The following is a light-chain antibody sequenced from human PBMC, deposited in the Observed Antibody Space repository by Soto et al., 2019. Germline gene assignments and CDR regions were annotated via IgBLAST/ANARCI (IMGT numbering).Light chain of an antibody. CDR3: QQSFSTPT. CDR2: AAS. CDR1: QSVTNNN. J-gene: IGKJ5*01. V-gene: IGKV3-20*01. Sequence: IVLTQSPGTLSLSPGERVTLSCRASQSVTNNNLAWYQQKPGQAPGLLIHAASTRAVGIPDRFSGSGSGTDFTLAISRLEPEDFATYYCQQSFSTPTFGQGTRPEIK.